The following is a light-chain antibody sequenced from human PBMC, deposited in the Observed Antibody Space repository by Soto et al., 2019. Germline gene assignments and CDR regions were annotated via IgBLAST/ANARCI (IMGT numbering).Light chain of an antibody. CDR1: SSNIGTGFN. V-gene: IGLV1-40*01. CDR3: QSYDSRLGGYV. CDR2: GTT. J-gene: IGLJ1*01. Sequence: QSVLTQPPSVSGAPGQRVTVACTGTSSNIGTGFNVQWYQQIVGTAPKLLIHGTTNRPSGVPDRFSASKSGTSASLAITGLQAEDEADYYCQSYDSRLGGYVFGTGTKLTVL.